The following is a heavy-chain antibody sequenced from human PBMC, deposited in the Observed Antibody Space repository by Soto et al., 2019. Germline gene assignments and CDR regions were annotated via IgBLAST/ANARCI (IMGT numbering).Heavy chain of an antibody. CDR2: IYYSGST. D-gene: IGHD5-12*01. CDR3: AREGYSGYDFDYYGMDV. Sequence: SETLSLTCTVSGGSISSYYWSWIRQPPGKGLGWIGYIYYSGSTNYNPSLKSRVTISVDTSKNQFSLKLSSVTAADTAVYYCAREGYSGYDFDYYGMDVWGQGTTVTVSS. CDR1: GGSISSYY. V-gene: IGHV4-59*01. J-gene: IGHJ6*02.